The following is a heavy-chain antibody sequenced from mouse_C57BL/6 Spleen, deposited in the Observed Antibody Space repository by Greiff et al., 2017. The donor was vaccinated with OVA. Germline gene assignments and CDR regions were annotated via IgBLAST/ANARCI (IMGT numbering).Heavy chain of an antibody. D-gene: IGHD1-1*01. J-gene: IGHJ4*01. CDR1: GFSLTSYG. Sequence: QVQLQQSGPGLVQPSQSLSITCTVSGFSLTSYGVHWVRQSPGKGLEWLGVIWRGGSTDYNAAFMSRLSITKDNSKSQVFFKMNSLQADDTAIYYCATPITTVVAHFYAMDYWGQGTSVTVSS. V-gene: IGHV2-5*01. CDR3: ATPITTVVAHFYAMDY. CDR2: IWRGGST.